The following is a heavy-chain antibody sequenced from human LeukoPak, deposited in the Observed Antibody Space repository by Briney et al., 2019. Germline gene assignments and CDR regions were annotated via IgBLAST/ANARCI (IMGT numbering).Heavy chain of an antibody. J-gene: IGHJ4*02. CDR1: GDSISSGGYY. CDR3: ARSTSSGWLPEDY. Sequence: PSETLSLTCTVSGDSISSGGYYWSWIRQPPGKGLEWIGEINHSGSTNYNPSLKSRVTISVDTSKNQFSLKLSSVTAADTAVYYCARSTSSGWLPEDYWGQGTLVTVSS. D-gene: IGHD6-19*01. CDR2: INHSGST. V-gene: IGHV4-39*07.